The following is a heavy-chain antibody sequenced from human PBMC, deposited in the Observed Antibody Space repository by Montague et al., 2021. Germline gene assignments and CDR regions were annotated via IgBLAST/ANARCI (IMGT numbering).Heavy chain of an antibody. Sequence: SETLSLTCSVSSGSVNGYGWSWIRQPPGKGLERIGYMGSSGSPNYDPSFKSRLAISIYRSRNQFSLELSFVTAADTAIYFCGSDYWGSIDYWGHGILVTVSS. D-gene: IGHD7-27*01. CDR2: MGSSGSP. V-gene: IGHV4-59*02. CDR1: SGSVNGYG. CDR3: GSDYWGSIDY. J-gene: IGHJ4*01.